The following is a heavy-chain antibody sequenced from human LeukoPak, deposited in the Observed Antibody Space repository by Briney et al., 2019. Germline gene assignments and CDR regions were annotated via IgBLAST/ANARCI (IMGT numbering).Heavy chain of an antibody. CDR2: IRSKANSYAT. V-gene: IGHV3-73*01. CDR3: TRHLRDGYDIDFDY. Sequence: GGSLRLSCAASGFTFSGSAMHWVHQASGKGLEWVGRIRSKANSYATAYAASVKGRFTISRDDSKNTAYLQMNSLKTEDTAVYYCTRHLRDGYDIDFDYWGQGTLVTVSS. CDR1: GFTFSGSA. D-gene: IGHD5-24*01. J-gene: IGHJ4*02.